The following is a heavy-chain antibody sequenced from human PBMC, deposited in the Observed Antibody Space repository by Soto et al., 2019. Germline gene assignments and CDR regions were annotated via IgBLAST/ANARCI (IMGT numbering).Heavy chain of an antibody. V-gene: IGHV5-51*01. D-gene: IGHD3-3*01. J-gene: IGHJ4*02. CDR3: ARIVFLEWLLYSGYFDY. Sequence: GESLKISCKGSGYSFTSYWIGWVRQMPGKGLEWMGIIYPGDSDTRYSPSFQGQVTISADKSISTAYLQWSSLKASDTAMYYCARIVFLEWLLYSGYFDYWGQGTLVTVSS. CDR2: IYPGDSDT. CDR1: GYSFTSYW.